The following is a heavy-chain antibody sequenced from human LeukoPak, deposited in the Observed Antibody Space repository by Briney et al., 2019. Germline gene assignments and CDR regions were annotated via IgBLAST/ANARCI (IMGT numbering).Heavy chain of an antibody. CDR1: GGSISTYY. V-gene: IGHV4-59*01. CDR2: IYYSGST. CDR3: ARDPSGSYYLSGAFDI. D-gene: IGHD1-26*01. Sequence: KPSETLSLTCTVSGGSISTYYWSWIRQPPGKGLERIEYIYYSGSTNYNPSLKSRVTISVDTSKNQFSLKLSSVTAADTAVYYCARDPSGSYYLSGAFDIWGQGTMVTVSS. J-gene: IGHJ3*02.